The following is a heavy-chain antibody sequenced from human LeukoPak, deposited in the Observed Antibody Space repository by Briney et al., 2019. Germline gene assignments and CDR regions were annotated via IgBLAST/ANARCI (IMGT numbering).Heavy chain of an antibody. Sequence: ASVKVSCKASGYTFTSYAMHWVRQAPGQRLEWMGWINAGNGNTKYSQKFQGRVTITRDTSASTAYMELSSLRSDDTAVYYCARVESGGGYFDYWGQGTLVTVSS. CDR2: INAGNGNT. J-gene: IGHJ4*02. CDR3: ARVESGGGYFDY. CDR1: GYTFTSYA. D-gene: IGHD2-15*01. V-gene: IGHV1-3*01.